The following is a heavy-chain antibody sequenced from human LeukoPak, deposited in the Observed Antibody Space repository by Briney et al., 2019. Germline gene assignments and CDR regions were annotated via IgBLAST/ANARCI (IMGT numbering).Heavy chain of an antibody. CDR2: ISYDGSNK. CDR1: GFTFSSYG. Sequence: GRSLRLSCAASGFTFSSYGMHWVRQAPGKGLEWVAVISYDGSNKYYADSVKGRFTISRDNSKNTLYLQMNSLRAEDAAVYYCAKATAEFSSRCPDYWGQGTLVTVSS. CDR3: AKATAEFSSRCPDY. V-gene: IGHV3-30*18. J-gene: IGHJ4*02. D-gene: IGHD2-2*01.